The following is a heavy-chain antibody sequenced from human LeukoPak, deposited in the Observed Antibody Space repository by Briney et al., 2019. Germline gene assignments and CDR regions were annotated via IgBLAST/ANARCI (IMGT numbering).Heavy chain of an antibody. J-gene: IGHJ5*02. D-gene: IGHD2-2*02. CDR2: IIPILGIA. V-gene: IGHV1-69*04. Sequence: SVKVSCKASGGTFSSYTISWVRQAPGQGLEWMGRIIPILGIANYAQKFQGRVTITSDKSTSTAYMELSSLRSEDTAVYYCARDPAAISSFNWFDPWGQGTLVTVSS. CDR1: GGTFSSYT. CDR3: ARDPAAISSFNWFDP.